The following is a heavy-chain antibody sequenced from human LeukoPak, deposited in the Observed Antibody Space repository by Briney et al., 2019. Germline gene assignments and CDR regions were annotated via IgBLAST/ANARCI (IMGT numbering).Heavy chain of an antibody. CDR3: ASLGSSSWFDMTETDY. CDR1: GGSISSYY. J-gene: IGHJ4*02. V-gene: IGHV4-4*07. Sequence: PSETLSLTCIVSGGSISSYYWSWIRQPAGKGLEWIGRIYTSGSTNYNPSLKSRVTMSVDTSKNQFSLKLSSVTAADTAVYYCASLGSSSWFDMTETDYWGQGTLVTVSS. D-gene: IGHD6-13*01. CDR2: IYTSGST.